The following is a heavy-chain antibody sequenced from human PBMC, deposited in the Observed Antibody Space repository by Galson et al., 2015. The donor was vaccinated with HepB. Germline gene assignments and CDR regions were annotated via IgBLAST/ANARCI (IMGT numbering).Heavy chain of an antibody. J-gene: IGHJ6*02. CDR3: ARGSTPPCYSYGTDA. V-gene: IGHV3-7*01. CDR1: GFTFSSYW. Sequence: SLRLSCAASGFTFSSYWLSWARQAPGKGLEWVANIKQDGGEKYYVDSVKGRSTIPRANAKNSLYLQMNSLRAEDTAVYYCARGSTPPCYSYGTDAWGQGTPVTVSS. CDR2: IKQDGGEK. D-gene: IGHD2-2*01.